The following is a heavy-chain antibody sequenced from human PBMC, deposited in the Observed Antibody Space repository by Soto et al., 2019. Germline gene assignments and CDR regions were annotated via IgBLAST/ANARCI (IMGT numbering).Heavy chain of an antibody. CDR2: IGPKNGDT. J-gene: IGHJ4*02. D-gene: IGHD1-7*01. Sequence: QVQLVQSGAEVKESGTSVKVSCKASGYTFTGHYIHWVRQAPGQGCEWVGEIGPKNGDTRYAQKFQGRVAMTKDSSITTVYMELSNLSPDDTAVYYCGRGRSGELVVFYWGQGTLVTVHS. CDR1: GYTFTGHY. CDR3: GRGRSGELVVFY. V-gene: IGHV1-2*02.